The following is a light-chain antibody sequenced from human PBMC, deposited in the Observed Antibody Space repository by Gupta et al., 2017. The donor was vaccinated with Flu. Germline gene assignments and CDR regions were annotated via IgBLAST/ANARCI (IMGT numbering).Light chain of an antibody. J-gene: IGLJ2*01. CDR1: SSDIGAYNY. V-gene: IGLV2-14*01. Sequence: TSSDIGAYNYVCWYQQHPDKAPKLIIYGVNNRASGNSDRFSASKSGNTASLTISGLQAEDEADYYCTSYTSDTTLVFGGGTKLTVL. CDR2: GVN. CDR3: TSYTSDTTLV.